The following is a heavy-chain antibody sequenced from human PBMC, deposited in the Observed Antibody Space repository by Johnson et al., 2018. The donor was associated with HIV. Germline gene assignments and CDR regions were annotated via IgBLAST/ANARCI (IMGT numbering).Heavy chain of an antibody. CDR1: GFTFSTYA. CDR3: AYKDTTYYYADFNI. V-gene: IGHV3-30*03. Sequence: QVQLVESGGGVVQPGRSLRLSCVASGFTFSTYAMHWVRQAPGKGLDWVALISYDGSNQYYAASVKGRFTISRDNSENTLYLQMNSLRTEDTALYYCAYKDTTYYYADFNIWGQGTVVTVSS. D-gene: IGHD3-22*01. CDR2: ISYDGSNQ. J-gene: IGHJ3*02.